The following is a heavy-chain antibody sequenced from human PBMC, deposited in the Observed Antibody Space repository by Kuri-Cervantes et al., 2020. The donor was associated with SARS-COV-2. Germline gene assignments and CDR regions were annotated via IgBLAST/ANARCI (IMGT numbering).Heavy chain of an antibody. CDR1: GGSISSHY. J-gene: IGHJ6*03. CDR3: ARGRGVTTFYYYYYMDV. Sequence: SETLSLTCTVSGGSISSHYWSWIRQPAGKGLEWIGRIYSRGSTNYNPSRKRRVTMSVDTAKNQFSLKLRSVTAADTAVYYCARGRGVTTFYYYYYMDVWGKGTTVTVSS. V-gene: IGHV4-4*07. D-gene: IGHD4-17*01. CDR2: IYSRGST.